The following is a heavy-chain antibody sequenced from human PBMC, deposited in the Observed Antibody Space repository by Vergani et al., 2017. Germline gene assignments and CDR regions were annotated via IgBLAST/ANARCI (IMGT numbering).Heavy chain of an antibody. CDR2: INTNTGNP. CDR3: ASATVAGPLDY. V-gene: IGHV7-4-1*02. D-gene: IGHD6-19*01. CDR1: GYTFTDYY. J-gene: IGHJ4*02. Sequence: VQLVQSGAEVKKPGATVKISCKVSGYTFTDYYMHWVQQAPGKGLEWMGWINTNTGNPTYAQGFTGRFVFSLDTSVSTAYLQISSLKAEDTAVYYCASATVAGPLDYWGQGTLVTVSS.